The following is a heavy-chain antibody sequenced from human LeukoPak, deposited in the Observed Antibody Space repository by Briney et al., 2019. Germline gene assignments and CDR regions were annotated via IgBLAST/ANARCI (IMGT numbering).Heavy chain of an antibody. Sequence: GGSLRLSCAASGFTFSSYAMHWVRQAPGKGLEWVAVISYDGSNKYYADSVKGRFTISRDNSKNTLYLQMNSLRAEDTAVYYCAGLSSLHLCDYWGQGTLVTVSS. CDR1: GFTFSSYA. CDR2: ISYDGSNK. V-gene: IGHV3-30-3*01. D-gene: IGHD2-2*01. J-gene: IGHJ4*02. CDR3: AGLSSLHLCDY.